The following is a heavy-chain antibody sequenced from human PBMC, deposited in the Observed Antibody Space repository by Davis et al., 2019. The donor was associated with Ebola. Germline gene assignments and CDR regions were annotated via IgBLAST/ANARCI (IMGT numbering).Heavy chain of an antibody. D-gene: IGHD4-11*01. CDR1: GFTFSSYA. J-gene: IGHJ6*02. CDR3: AGAQYSNHPWAYYYYGMDV. V-gene: IGHV3-23*01. Sequence: PGGSLRLSCAASGFTFSSYAMSWVRQAPGKGLEWVSAISGSGGSTYYADSVKGRFTISRDNSKNTLYLQMNSLRAEDTAVYYCAGAQYSNHPWAYYYYGMDVWGQGTTVTVSS. CDR2: ISGSGGST.